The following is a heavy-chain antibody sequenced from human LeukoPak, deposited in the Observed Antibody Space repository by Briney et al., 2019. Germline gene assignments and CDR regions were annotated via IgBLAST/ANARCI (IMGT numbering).Heavy chain of an antibody. J-gene: IGHJ6*02. CDR1: GGSFSGYY. D-gene: IGHD5/OR15-5a*01. V-gene: IGHV4-34*01. CDR3: ARSTPYGMDV. Sequence: SETLSLTCAVYGGSFSGYYWSWIRQPPEKGLEWIGEINHSGSTNYNPSLKSRVTISVDTSKNQFSLKLSSVTAADTAVYYCARSTPYGMDVWGQGTTVTVSS. CDR2: INHSGST.